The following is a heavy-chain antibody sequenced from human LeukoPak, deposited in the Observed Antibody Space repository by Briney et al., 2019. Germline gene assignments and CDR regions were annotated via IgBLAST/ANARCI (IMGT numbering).Heavy chain of an antibody. CDR3: AKDRGVIVPAGMAT. J-gene: IGHJ5*02. D-gene: IGHD2-2*01. CDR1: GFTFNNYA. CDR2: ISGSGGST. Sequence: GGSLRLSCAASGFTFNNYAMSWVRQAPGKGLEWVSVISGSGGSTYYADSVKGRFTIPRDNSKNTLYLQMNSLRAEETAVYYCAKDRGVIVPAGMATWGQGTLVTVSS. V-gene: IGHV3-23*01.